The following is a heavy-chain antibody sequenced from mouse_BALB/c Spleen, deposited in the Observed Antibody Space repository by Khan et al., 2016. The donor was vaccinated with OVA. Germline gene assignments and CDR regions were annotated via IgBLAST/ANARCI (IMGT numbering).Heavy chain of an antibody. J-gene: IGHJ2*01. V-gene: IGHV1-81*01. D-gene: IGHD2-3*01. Sequence: QVRLQQSGPELVKPGASVKMSCKASGYTFTYYVITWVKQRTGQGLEWIGEIYPGSDNAYYNERFKGKATLTADKSSNTTHMQLSSLTSEDSAVYFCARGDGYYVYFDYWGLGTTRTVSS. CDR1: GYTFTYYV. CDR3: ARGDGYYVYFDY. CDR2: IYPGSDNA.